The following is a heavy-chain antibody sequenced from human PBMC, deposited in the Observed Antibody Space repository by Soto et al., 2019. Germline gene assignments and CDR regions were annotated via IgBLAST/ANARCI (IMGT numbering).Heavy chain of an antibody. V-gene: IGHV4-34*01. CDR1: GGSFSGYY. D-gene: IGHD3-3*01. J-gene: IGHJ6*02. CDR3: ARGKRITIFVVVTYYYGMDV. CDR2: INHSGST. Sequence: KPSETLSLTCAVYGGSFSGYYWSWIRQPPGKGLEWIGEINHSGSTNYNPSLKSRVTISVDTSKNQFSLKLSSVTAADTAVYYCARGKRITIFVVVTYYYGMDVWGQGTTVTVSS.